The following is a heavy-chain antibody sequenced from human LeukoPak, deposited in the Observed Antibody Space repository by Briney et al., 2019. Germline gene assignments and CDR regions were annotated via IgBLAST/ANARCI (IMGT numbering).Heavy chain of an antibody. V-gene: IGHV1-69*13. CDR3: ASSAAAGTFDY. Sequence: ASVKVSCKASGGTFSSYAISWVRQAPGQGLEWMGGIIPIFGTANYAQKFQGRVTITADESTSTAYMELSSLRSEDTAVYYCASSAAAGTFDYWGQGTLVTVSS. D-gene: IGHD6-13*01. J-gene: IGHJ4*02. CDR2: IIPIFGTA. CDR1: GGTFSSYA.